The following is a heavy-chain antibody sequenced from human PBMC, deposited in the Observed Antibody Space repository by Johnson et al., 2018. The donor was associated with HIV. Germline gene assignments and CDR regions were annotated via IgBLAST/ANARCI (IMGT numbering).Heavy chain of an antibody. V-gene: IGHV3-20*04. CDR3: ARPIARGASDI. CDR2: ISWNSGSI. CDR1: GFTFDNYG. D-gene: IGHD3-10*01. Sequence: VQLVESGGGVVRPGESLRLSCEASGFTFDNYGMSWVRQGPGKGLEWVSGISWNSGSIGYADSVKGRFTISRDNAKNSLYLQMNSLRAEDTALYYCARPIARGASDIWGQGTMVTVSS. J-gene: IGHJ3*02.